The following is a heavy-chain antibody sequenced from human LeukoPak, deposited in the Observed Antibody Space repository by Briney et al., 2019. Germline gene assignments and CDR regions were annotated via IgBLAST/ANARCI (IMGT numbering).Heavy chain of an antibody. V-gene: IGHV3-15*01. CDR2: IKSKTDGGTT. CDR1: GFTFSNAW. Sequence: GGSLRLSCAASGFTFSNAWMSWVRQAPGKGLEWVGRIKSKTDGGTTDYAAPVKGRFTISRDDSKNTLYLQMNSLKTEDTAVYYCTTVRAVKADEYFDYWGQGTLVTVSS. CDR3: TTVRAVKADEYFDY. J-gene: IGHJ4*02. D-gene: IGHD3-10*01.